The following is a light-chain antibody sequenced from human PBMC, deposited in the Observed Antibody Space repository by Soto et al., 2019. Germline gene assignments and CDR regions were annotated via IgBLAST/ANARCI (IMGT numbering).Light chain of an antibody. CDR3: QSYDSSPLWV. J-gene: IGLJ1*01. CDR2: EDN. Sequence: NFMLTQPHSVSESPGKTVTISCTRSSGSIASNYVQWYQQRPGSAPTTVIYEDNQRPSGVPDRFSGSIDSSSNSASLTISGLKTEDEADYYCQSYDSSPLWVFGTGTKLTVL. CDR1: SGSIASNY. V-gene: IGLV6-57*04.